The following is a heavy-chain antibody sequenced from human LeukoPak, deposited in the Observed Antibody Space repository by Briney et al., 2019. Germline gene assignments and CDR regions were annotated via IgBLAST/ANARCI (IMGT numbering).Heavy chain of an antibody. J-gene: IGHJ4*02. CDR2: ISWNSGSI. CDR3: AKDFDSSGYYSYYFDY. V-gene: IGHV3-9*01. D-gene: IGHD3-22*01. CDR1: GFTFDDYA. Sequence: GRSLRLSCAASGFTFDDYAMHWVRQAPGKGLERVSGISWNSGSIGYADSVKGRFTISRDNAKNSLYLQMNSLRAEDTALYYCAKDFDSSGYYSYYFDYWGQGTLVTVSS.